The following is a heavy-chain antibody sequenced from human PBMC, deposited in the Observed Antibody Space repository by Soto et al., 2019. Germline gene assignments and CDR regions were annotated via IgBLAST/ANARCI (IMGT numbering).Heavy chain of an antibody. Sequence: EVQLVESGGGLVKPGGSLRLSCAASGFTFSNAWMNWVRQAPGKGLEWVGRIKSKTDGGTTDYAAPVKGRFTISRDDSKNTLYLQMNCLKTEDTAVYYCTTASYHILYYYYGMDVWGQGTTVTVSS. D-gene: IGHD2-2*01. J-gene: IGHJ6*02. CDR3: TTASYHILYYYYGMDV. CDR2: IKSKTDGGTT. CDR1: GFTFSNAW. V-gene: IGHV3-15*07.